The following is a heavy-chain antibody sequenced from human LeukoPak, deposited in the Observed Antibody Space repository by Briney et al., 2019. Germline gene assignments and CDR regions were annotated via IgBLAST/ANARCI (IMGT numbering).Heavy chain of an antibody. D-gene: IGHD4-17*01. CDR3: AKADLYGDYFDY. CDR2: ISSSGSTI. CDR1: GFTFSDYY. V-gene: IGHV3-11*01. Sequence: GGSLRLSCAASGFTFSDYYMSWIRQAPGKGLEWVSYISSSGSTIYYADSVKGRFTISRDNSKNTLYLQMDSLRAEDTAVYYCAKADLYGDYFDYWGQGTLVTVSS. J-gene: IGHJ4*02.